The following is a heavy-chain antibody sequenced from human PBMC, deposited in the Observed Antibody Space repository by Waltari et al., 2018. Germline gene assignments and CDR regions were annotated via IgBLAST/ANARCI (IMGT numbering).Heavy chain of an antibody. J-gene: IGHJ6*02. Sequence: QVHLVQSGAEVRRPGASVKVSCKASGYTFTRFEMNWVRQAPGQSLEWLGRIHAGKGNTNSSQKFQGRLTFTTDTSATIAYMELSSLKFEDTAVDYCARARSGFYTYYGMDVWGQGTTVTVSS. CDR3: ARARSGFYTYYGMDV. D-gene: IGHD3-3*01. CDR2: IHAGKGNT. V-gene: IGHV1-3*01. CDR1: GYTFTRFE.